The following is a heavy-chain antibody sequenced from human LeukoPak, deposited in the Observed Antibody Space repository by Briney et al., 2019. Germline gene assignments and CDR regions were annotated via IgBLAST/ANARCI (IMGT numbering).Heavy chain of an antibody. V-gene: IGHV3-7*01. CDR3: ARDLLVGGSYRNDFDY. J-gene: IGHJ4*02. D-gene: IGHD1-26*01. CDR1: GFTFSSYW. CDR2: IKQDGSEK. Sequence: GGSLRLSCAASGFTFSSYWMSWVRQAPGKGLEWVANIKQDGSEKYYVDSVKGRFTISRDNAKNSLYLQMNSLRAEDTAVYYCARDLLVGGSYRNDFDYWGQGTLITVSS.